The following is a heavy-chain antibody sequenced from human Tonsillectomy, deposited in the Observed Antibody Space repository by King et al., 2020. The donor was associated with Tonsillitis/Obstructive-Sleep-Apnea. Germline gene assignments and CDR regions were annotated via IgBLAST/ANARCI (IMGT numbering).Heavy chain of an antibody. CDR2: ISYGGSMYYSGST. J-gene: IGHJ4*02. CDR3: ARHVVVEPGLNYFDY. D-gene: IGHD2-15*01. Sequence: QLQESGPGLVKPSETLSLTCSVSADSISSNTYSGAWIRQPPGKGPEWIGSISYGGSMYYSGSTNYNPSLKSRVTMSGDTSKNQFSLKLSSVTAADTAVYYCARHVVVEPGLNYFDYWGQGILVTVSS. V-gene: IGHV4-39*01. CDR1: ADSISSNTYS.